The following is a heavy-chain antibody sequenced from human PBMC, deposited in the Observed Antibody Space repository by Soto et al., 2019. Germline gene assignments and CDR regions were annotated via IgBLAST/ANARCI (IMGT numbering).Heavy chain of an antibody. Sequence: GGSLRLSCAASGFTVTTNCMSWVRQAPGKGLEWVSLIYSGDVIHYADSVRGRFSISRDSSKNTLYLQMNSLRAEDTAVYYCARGQVMDHAYFDYWGQGALVTVSS. D-gene: IGHD2-8*01. J-gene: IGHJ4*02. CDR3: ARGQVMDHAYFDY. CDR1: GFTVTTNC. V-gene: IGHV3-53*01. CDR2: IYSGDVI.